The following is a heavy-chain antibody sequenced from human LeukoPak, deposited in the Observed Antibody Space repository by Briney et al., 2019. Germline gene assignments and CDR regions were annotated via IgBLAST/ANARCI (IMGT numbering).Heavy chain of an antibody. V-gene: IGHV3-7*01. D-gene: IGHD3-3*01. J-gene: IGHJ4*02. CDR2: IKQDGSEK. CDR1: GFTFSSYW. CDR3: ARRRVGVVIKGFDY. Sequence: GGSLRLPCAASGFTFSSYWMSWVRQAPGKGLEWVANIKQDGSEKYYVDSVKGRFTISRDNAKNSLYLQMNSLRAEDTAVYYCARRRVGVVIKGFDYWGQGTLVTVSS.